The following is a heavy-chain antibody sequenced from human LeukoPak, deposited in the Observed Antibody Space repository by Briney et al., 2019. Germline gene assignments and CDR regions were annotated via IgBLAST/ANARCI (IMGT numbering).Heavy chain of an antibody. V-gene: IGHV4-61*02. CDR3: ARGRLAYCSSSTCQTWFDP. CDR2: IYNSGST. Sequence: SQTLSLTCTVSGGSISSGSYYWSWIRQPAGKGLEWIGRIYNSGSTNYNPSLKSRVTISIDTSKNQFSLKLTSVTAADTAVYYCARGRLAYCSSSTCQTWFDPWGQGTLVTVSS. J-gene: IGHJ5*02. CDR1: GGSISSGSYY. D-gene: IGHD2-2*01.